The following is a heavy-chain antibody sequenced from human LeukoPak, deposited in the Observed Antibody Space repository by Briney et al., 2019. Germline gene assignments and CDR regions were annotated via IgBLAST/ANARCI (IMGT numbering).Heavy chain of an antibody. Sequence: ASVKVSCKASGYTFTGYYMHWVRQAPGQGLEWMGWINPNSGGTNYVQKFQGRVTMTRDTSISTAYMELSRLRSDDTAVYYCARVVVRGVDLDAFDIWGQGTMVTVSS. J-gene: IGHJ3*02. D-gene: IGHD3-10*01. CDR1: GYTFTGYY. CDR2: INPNSGGT. V-gene: IGHV1-2*02. CDR3: ARVVVRGVDLDAFDI.